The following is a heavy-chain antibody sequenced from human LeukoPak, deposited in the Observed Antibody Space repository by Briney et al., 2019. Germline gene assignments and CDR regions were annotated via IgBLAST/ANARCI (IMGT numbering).Heavy chain of an antibody. J-gene: IGHJ4*02. CDR2: TNCYGSGT. CDR3: ARDSSKWYYDY. CDR1: GFTFNRYW. V-gene: IGHV3-74*01. Sequence: GRSLSLSCASSGFTFNRYWMHWGRQAPGKGLVWISRTNCYGSGTSYAASVKGRYTLSRDTAKNPHYLQLNSLRGEDAAVYYCARDSSKWYYDYWGQGTMVTVSS. D-gene: IGHD2-2*01.